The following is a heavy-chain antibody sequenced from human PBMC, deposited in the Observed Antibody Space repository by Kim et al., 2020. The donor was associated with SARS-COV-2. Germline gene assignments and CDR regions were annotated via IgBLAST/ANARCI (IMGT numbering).Heavy chain of an antibody. CDR3: ARGSSGWYFYYYGMDV. D-gene: IGHD6-19*01. Sequence: SVKGRFTISRDNSKNTLYLQMNSLRAEDTAVYYCARGSSGWYFYYYGMDVWGQGTTVTVSS. J-gene: IGHJ6*02. V-gene: IGHV3-30*07.